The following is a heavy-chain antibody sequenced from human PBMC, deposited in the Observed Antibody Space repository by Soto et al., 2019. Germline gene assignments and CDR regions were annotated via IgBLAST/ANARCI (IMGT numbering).Heavy chain of an antibody. D-gene: IGHD3-3*01. V-gene: IGHV4-30-4*01. CDR1: GGSISSGDYY. J-gene: IGHJ6*02. CDR2: IYYSGST. Sequence: SETLSLTCTVSGGSISSGDYYWSWIRQPPGKGLEWIGYIYYSGSTYYNPSLKSRVTISVDTSKNQFSLKLSSVTAADTAVYYCARAFNYDFDYYGMDVWGQGTTVTVSS. CDR3: ARAFNYDFDYYGMDV.